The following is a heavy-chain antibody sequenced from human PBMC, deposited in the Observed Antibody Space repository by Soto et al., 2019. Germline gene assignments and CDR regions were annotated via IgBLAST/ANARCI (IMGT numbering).Heavy chain of an antibody. Sequence: GGSRRLSCAASGFTFSSYGMHWVRQAPGKGLEWVAVISYDGSNKYYADSVKGRFTISRDNSKNTLYLQMNSLRAEDTAVYYCAKAHYYYDSSGYYSPSYYYYGMDVWGQGTTVTVSS. D-gene: IGHD3-22*01. CDR3: AKAHYYYDSSGYYSPSYYYYGMDV. J-gene: IGHJ6*02. V-gene: IGHV3-30*18. CDR2: ISYDGSNK. CDR1: GFTFSSYG.